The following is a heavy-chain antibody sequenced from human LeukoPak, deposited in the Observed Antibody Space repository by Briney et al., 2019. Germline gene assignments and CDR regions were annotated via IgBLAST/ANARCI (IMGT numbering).Heavy chain of an antibody. Sequence: PSETLSLTCTVSGGSISSSSYYWGWIRQPPGKGLEWIGSIYYSGSTYYNPSLKSRVTISVDTSKNQFSLKLSSVTAADTAVYCCAREIPGSSGWDPLDAFDIWGQGTMVTVSS. CDR2: IYYSGST. J-gene: IGHJ3*02. CDR1: GGSISSSSYY. D-gene: IGHD6-19*01. CDR3: AREIPGSSGWDPLDAFDI. V-gene: IGHV4-39*07.